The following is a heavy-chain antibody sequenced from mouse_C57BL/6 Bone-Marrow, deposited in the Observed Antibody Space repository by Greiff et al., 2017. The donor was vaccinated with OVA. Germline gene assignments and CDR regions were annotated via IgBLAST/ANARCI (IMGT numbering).Heavy chain of an antibody. D-gene: IGHD2-1*01. J-gene: IGHJ3*01. CDR3: ARGDLPWFAY. CDR2: ISDGGSYT. V-gene: IGHV5-4*03. Sequence: EVKLVESGGGLVKPGGSLKLSCAASGFTFGSYAMSWVRQTPEKRLEWVATISDGGSYTYYPDNVKGRFTISRDNAKNNLYLQMSHLKSEDTAMYYCARGDLPWFAYWGQGTLVTVSA. CDR1: GFTFGSYA.